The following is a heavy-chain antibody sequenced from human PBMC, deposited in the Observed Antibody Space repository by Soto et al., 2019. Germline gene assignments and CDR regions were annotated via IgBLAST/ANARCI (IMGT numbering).Heavy chain of an antibody. V-gene: IGHV3-23*01. J-gene: IGHJ4*02. D-gene: IGHD1-20*01. CDR1: GFTFSSYG. Sequence: GGSLRLSCAASGFTFSSYGMSWVRQAPGKGLEWVSSITSSGGSTYYADSVKGRFTISRDNSKNTLYLQMNSLRAEDTAVYYCAKVGITGTKYFQYWGQGTLVTVSS. CDR2: ITSSGGST. CDR3: AKVGITGTKYFQY.